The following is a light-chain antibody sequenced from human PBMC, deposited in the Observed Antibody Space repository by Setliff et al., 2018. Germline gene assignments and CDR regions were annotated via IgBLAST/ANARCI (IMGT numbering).Light chain of an antibody. J-gene: IGLJ1*01. CDR3: CSYAGNSLYV. CDR1: SSDIGNYDL. V-gene: IGLV2-23*02. CDR2: EVS. Sequence: SALTQPASVSGSPGQSITISCTGTSSDIGNYDLVSWYQHSPGEAPKLLIYEVSERPSGVSNRFSGSKSGNTASLTISGLQAEDGADYSCCSYAGNSLYVFGTGTKVTVL.